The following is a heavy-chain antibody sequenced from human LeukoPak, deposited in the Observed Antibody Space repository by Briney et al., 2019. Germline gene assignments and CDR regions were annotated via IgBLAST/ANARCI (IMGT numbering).Heavy chain of an antibody. D-gene: IGHD4-17*01. CDR2: ISYDGSSK. J-gene: IGHJ4*02. CDR3: AKVPYGDYGLDY. CDR1: GFTFSSYA. V-gene: IGHV3-30-3*01. Sequence: AGRSLRLSCAAPGFTFSSYAMHWVRQAPGKGLEWVAVISYDGSSKYYADSVKGRFTISRDNSKNTLYLQMNSLRAEDTAVYYCAKVPYGDYGLDYWGQGTLVTVSS.